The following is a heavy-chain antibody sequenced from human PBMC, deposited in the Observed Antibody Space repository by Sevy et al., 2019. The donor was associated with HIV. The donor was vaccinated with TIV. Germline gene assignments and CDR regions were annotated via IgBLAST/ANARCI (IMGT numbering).Heavy chain of an antibody. Sequence: GESLKISCKGSGYRFTSYWIAWVHQMPGKGLEWMGIIYHGDSDIRYSPSLQGQVTISVDKSISTVYLQWSSLEASDTAMYFCARRVYDSSGYPQYYFDYWGQGTLVTVSS. J-gene: IGHJ4*02. D-gene: IGHD3-22*01. CDR2: IYHGDSDI. V-gene: IGHV5-51*07. CDR3: ARRVYDSSGYPQYYFDY. CDR1: GYRFTSYW.